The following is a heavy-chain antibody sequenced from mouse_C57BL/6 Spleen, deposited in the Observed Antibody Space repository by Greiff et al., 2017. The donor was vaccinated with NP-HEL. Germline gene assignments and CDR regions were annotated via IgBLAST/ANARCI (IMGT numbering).Heavy chain of an antibody. CDR2: INPNNGGT. CDR3: ARWGLRRGGLYYCDY. J-gene: IGHJ2*01. CDR1: GYTFTDYN. Sequence: EVQLQQSGPELVKPGASVKIPCKASGYTFTDYNMDWVKQSHGKSLEWIGDINPNNGGTIYNQKFKGKATLTVDKSSSTAYMELRSLTSEDTAVYYCARWGLRRGGLYYCDYWGQGTTLTVSS. V-gene: IGHV1-18*01. D-gene: IGHD2-4*01.